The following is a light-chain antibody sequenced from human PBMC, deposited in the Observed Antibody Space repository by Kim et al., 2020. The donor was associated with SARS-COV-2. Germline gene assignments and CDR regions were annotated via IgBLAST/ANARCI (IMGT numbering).Light chain of an antibody. J-gene: IGKJ1*01. CDR3: KQYDSPPWT. V-gene: IGKV3-20*01. CDR2: GAY. Sequence: SPGERATLSCRASQTVSSSYIAWYQQKPGQAPRLLIYGAYSGATGIPDRFRGSGSGTDFTLTISRLEPEDFAVYYCKQYDSPPWTFGQG. CDR1: QTVSSSY.